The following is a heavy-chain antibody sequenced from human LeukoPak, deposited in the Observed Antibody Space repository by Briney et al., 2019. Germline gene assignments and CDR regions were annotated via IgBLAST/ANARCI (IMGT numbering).Heavy chain of an antibody. J-gene: IGHJ4*02. CDR3: ARLSSGYYQYYFDY. CDR2: ISYNGGRK. V-gene: IGHV3-30*04. CDR1: GFNFNTYA. D-gene: IGHD3-22*01. Sequence: GGSLRLSCVASGFNFNTYAIHWVRQAPGKGLEWVALISYNGGRKDYADSVKGRFTIDRDNSKNTVYLQMNSLRSDDTAVYYCARLSSGYYQYYFDYWGQGTLVTVSS.